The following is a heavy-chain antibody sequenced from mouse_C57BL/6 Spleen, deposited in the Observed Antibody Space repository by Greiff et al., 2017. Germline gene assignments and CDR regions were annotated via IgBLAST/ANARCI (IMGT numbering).Heavy chain of an antibody. CDR2: LWRGGST. J-gene: IGHJ2*01. CDR3: ARIHFDY. CDR1: GFSLTSYG. V-gene: IGHV2-2*01. Sequence: VKLMESGPGLVQPSQSLSITCTVSGFSLTSYGVHWVRQSPGKGLEWLGVLWRGGSTDYNAAFISRLGISKDNSKSQVFFKMNSLQADDTAIYYCARIHFDYWGQGTTLTVSS.